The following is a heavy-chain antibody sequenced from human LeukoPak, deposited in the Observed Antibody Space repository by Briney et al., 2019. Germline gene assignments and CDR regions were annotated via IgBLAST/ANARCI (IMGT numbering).Heavy chain of an antibody. D-gene: IGHD1-26*01. V-gene: IGHV3-33*01. J-gene: IGHJ4*02. CDR3: ARSPEIGDSGSYDY. Sequence: GGSLRLSCAASGFTFSSYGMHWVRQAPGKGLERVAVIWYDGSNKYYADSVKGRFTISRDNSKNTLYLQMNSLRAEDTAVYYCARSPEIGDSGSYDYWGQGTLVTVSS. CDR1: GFTFSSYG. CDR2: IWYDGSNK.